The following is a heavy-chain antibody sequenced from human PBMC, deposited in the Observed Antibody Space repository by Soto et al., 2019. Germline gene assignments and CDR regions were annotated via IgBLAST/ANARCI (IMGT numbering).Heavy chain of an antibody. D-gene: IGHD3-3*01. Sequence: SSETLSLTFAVYGGSFSGYYWSWIRQPPGKGLEWIGEINHSGSTNYNPSLKSRVTISVDTSKNQFSLKLSSVTAADTAVYYCARSIYDFWSGYYFPLDYWGQGTLVTVS. CDR2: INHSGST. CDR3: ARSIYDFWSGYYFPLDY. J-gene: IGHJ4*02. V-gene: IGHV4-34*01. CDR1: GGSFSGYY.